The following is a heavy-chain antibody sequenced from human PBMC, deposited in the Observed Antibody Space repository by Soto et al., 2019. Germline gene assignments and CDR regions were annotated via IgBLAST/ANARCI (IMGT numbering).Heavy chain of an antibody. CDR1: GYTFTTYG. CDR2: ISGDSGNT. J-gene: IGHJ6*02. CDR3: ARVHGMDV. Sequence: QDQLVQSGAEVKKPGASVKLYCKASGYTFTTYGIYWVRQAPGQGLEWMGRISGDSGNTNYAQKLQGRVTMTTDTSTNTAYMELRSLRSDDTAVYYCARVHGMDVWGQGTTVTVSS. V-gene: IGHV1-18*01.